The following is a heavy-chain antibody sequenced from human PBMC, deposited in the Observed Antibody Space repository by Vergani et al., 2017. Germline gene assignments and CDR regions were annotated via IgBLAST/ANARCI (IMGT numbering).Heavy chain of an antibody. D-gene: IGHD2-21*02. CDR3: ARDPRGYGGDPEDYYYGMDV. CDR1: GYTFTSYG. CDR2: IIPVRGKT. J-gene: IGHJ6*02. V-gene: IGHV1-18*01. Sequence: QVQLVQSGAEVKKPGASVKVSCTASGYTFTSYGISWVRQAPGQGLEWMGRIIPVRGKTKYAQDFQGRLTITADTSTSTAYMELTSLRSQDTAVYYCARDPRGYGGDPEDYYYGMDVWGQGTTVTVSS.